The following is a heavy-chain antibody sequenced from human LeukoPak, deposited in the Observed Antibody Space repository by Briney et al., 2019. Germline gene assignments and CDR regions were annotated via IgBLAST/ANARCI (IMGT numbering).Heavy chain of an antibody. Sequence: ASVKVSCKASGYTFTSYTIHWVRQAPGQRLEWMGWINAGNGNTKYSQEFQGRVTITRDTSASTAYMELSSLRSEDMAVYYCARGIDEEMVVFGYWGQGTLVTVSS. CDR2: INAGNGNT. CDR3: ARGIDEEMVVFGY. CDR1: GYTFTSYT. J-gene: IGHJ4*02. D-gene: IGHD2-15*01. V-gene: IGHV1-3*03.